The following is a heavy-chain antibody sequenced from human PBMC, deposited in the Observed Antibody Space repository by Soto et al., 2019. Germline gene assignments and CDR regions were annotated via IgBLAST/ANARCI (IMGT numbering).Heavy chain of an antibody. Sequence: KTSETLSLTCAVSGGSISSGGYSWSWIRQPPGKGLEWIGYIYHSGSTYYNPSLKSRVTISVDRSKNQFSLKLSSVTAADTAVYYCARDSMVRGVHIQRARTYYYYYGMDVWGQGTTVTVSS. J-gene: IGHJ6*02. D-gene: IGHD3-10*01. CDR2: IYHSGST. V-gene: IGHV4-30-2*01. CDR3: ARDSMVRGVHIQRARTYYYYYGMDV. CDR1: GGSISSGGYS.